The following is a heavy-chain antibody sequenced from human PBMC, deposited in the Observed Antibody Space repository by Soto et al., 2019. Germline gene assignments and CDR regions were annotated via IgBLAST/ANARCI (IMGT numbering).Heavy chain of an antibody. V-gene: IGHV1-46*01. J-gene: IGHJ5*02. Sequence: ASVKVSCKASGYTFTSYYMHWVRQAPGQGLEWMGIINPSGGSTSYAQKFQGRVTMTRDTSTSTVYMELSSLRSEDTAVYSSARGALLAGVVAAAGLGWFDPWGQGTLVTVSS. CDR3: ARGALLAGVVAAAGLGWFDP. CDR1: GYTFTSYY. CDR2: INPSGGST. D-gene: IGHD6-13*01.